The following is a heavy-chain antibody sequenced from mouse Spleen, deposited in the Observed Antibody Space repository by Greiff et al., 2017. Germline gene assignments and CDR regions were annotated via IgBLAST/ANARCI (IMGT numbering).Heavy chain of an antibody. CDR3: ARQGVLAWFAY. CDR2: ISSGGGNT. CDR1: GFTFSSYA. Sequence: EVKLVESGGGLVKLGGSLKLSCAASGFTFSSYAMSWVRQTPEKRLEWVATISSGGGNTYYPDSVKGRFTISRDNAKNTLYLQMSSLKSEDTAMYYCARQGVLAWFAYWGQGTLVTVSA. D-gene: IGHD2-14*01. J-gene: IGHJ3*01. V-gene: IGHV5-9*04.